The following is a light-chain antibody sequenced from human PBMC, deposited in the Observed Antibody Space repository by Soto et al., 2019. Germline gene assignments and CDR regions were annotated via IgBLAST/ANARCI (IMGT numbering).Light chain of an antibody. CDR3: QQYGSSLTWT. V-gene: IGKV3-20*01. Sequence: EIVLTQSPGTPSLSPGERATLSCRASQNVDSNSLAWYQQKPGQAPRLLICGASSRATGIPDRFSGSGSGTDFTLTISRLEPEDFAVYYCQQYGSSLTWTFGQGTKVDIK. J-gene: IGKJ1*01. CDR1: QNVDSNS. CDR2: GAS.